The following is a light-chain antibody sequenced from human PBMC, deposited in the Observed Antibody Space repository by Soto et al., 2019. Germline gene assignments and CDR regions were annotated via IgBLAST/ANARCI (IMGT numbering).Light chain of an antibody. CDR1: QGISSL. V-gene: IGKV1-12*01. CDR2: TVS. Sequence: DIQMTQSPSSVSASVGDRVTITCRASQGISSLLAWYQQKPGKAPNLLVHTVSSLQSGVPSRFSGSGSGTDFTLTISSLQPEDFATYYCQQANSFPLPFGGGTKVEIK. CDR3: QQANSFPLP. J-gene: IGKJ4*01.